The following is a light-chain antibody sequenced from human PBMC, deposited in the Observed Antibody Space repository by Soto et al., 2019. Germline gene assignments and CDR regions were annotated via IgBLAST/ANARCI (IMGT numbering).Light chain of an antibody. J-gene: IGKJ1*01. V-gene: IGKV1-5*01. CDR2: DAS. CDR1: QTISFS. Sequence: VQMTQSPSTLSASVGDRVTITCRASQTISFSLAWYQQKPGKAPKLLIYDASTLQSGVPSRFSGSESGTEFTLAISGLQSDDFATYYCQQYNTYWTFGPGTKVDIK. CDR3: QQYNTYWT.